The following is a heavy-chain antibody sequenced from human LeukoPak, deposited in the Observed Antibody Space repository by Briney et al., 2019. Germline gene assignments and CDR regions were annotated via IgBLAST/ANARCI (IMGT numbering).Heavy chain of an antibody. CDR1: GGSISSGGYY. J-gene: IGHJ3*02. D-gene: IGHD3-22*01. CDR2: IYYSGST. V-gene: IGHV4-31*03. CDR3: ARSEPRSPIKSPTYYYDSTRADDAFDI. Sequence: SETLSLTCTVSGGSISSGGYYWSWIRQPPGKGLEWIGYIYYSGSTYYNPSLKSRVTISVDTSKNQFSLKLSSVTAADTAVYYCARSEPRSPIKSPTYYYDSTRADDAFDIWGQGTMVTVSS.